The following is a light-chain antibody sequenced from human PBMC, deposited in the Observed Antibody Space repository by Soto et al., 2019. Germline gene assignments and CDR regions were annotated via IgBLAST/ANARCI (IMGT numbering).Light chain of an antibody. CDR2: GAS. Sequence: EIVMTQCPATLSVSPGERATLSCRASQTVSNNLAWYQQKPGQAPRLLIYGASTRASGIPSRFSGSGSGAEFTLTISTLHSEDFAVYYCQQYNNWPPWTFGQGTKVDIK. V-gene: IGKV3D-15*01. J-gene: IGKJ1*01. CDR1: QTVSNN. CDR3: QQYNNWPPWT.